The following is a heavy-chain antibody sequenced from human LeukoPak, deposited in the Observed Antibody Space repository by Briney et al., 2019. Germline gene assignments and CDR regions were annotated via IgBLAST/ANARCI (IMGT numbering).Heavy chain of an antibody. Sequence: SETLSLTCTVSGGSISSYYWSWIRQPPGKGREWIGYIYYSGSTNYNPSLKNRVTISVDTSKNQFSLKLSSVTAADTAVYYCAGDNFDFWSGYPDRWGQGTLVTVSS. CDR3: AGDNFDFWSGYPDR. D-gene: IGHD3-3*01. CDR1: GGSISSYY. J-gene: IGHJ4*02. CDR2: IYYSGST. V-gene: IGHV4-59*01.